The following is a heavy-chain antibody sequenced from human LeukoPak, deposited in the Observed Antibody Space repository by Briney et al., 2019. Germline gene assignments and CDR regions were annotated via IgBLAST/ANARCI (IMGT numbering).Heavy chain of an antibody. V-gene: IGHV4-34*01. D-gene: IGHD6-6*01. CDR2: INHSGST. Sequence: SETLSLTCAVYGGSFSGYYWSWIRQPPGKGLEWIGEINHSGSTNYNPSLKSRVTISVDTSKNQFSLKLSSVTAADTAVYYCARGPMYSSSPMYYYYYMDVWGKGTTVTVS. CDR1: GGSFSGYY. CDR3: ARGPMYSSSPMYYYYYMDV. J-gene: IGHJ6*03.